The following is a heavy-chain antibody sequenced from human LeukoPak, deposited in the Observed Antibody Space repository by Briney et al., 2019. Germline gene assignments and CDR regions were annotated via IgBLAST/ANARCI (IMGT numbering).Heavy chain of an antibody. CDR3: ARDQYYDSSGYQGY. V-gene: IGHV3-48*04. J-gene: IGHJ4*02. Sequence: GGSLRLSCAASGFTFSSYSMNWIRQAPGKGLEWVSYISSSGSTIYYADSVKGRFTISRDNAKNSLYLQMNSLRAEDTAVYYCARDQYYDSSGYQGYWGQGTLVTVSS. CDR2: ISSSGSTI. CDR1: GFTFSSYS. D-gene: IGHD3-22*01.